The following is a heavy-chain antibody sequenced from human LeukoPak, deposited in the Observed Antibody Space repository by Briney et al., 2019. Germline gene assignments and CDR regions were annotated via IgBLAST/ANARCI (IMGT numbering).Heavy chain of an antibody. CDR3: ARGSGSYYGIRDNPGGDAFDI. D-gene: IGHD1-26*01. CDR2: MNPNSGNT. CDR1: GYTFTSYD. V-gene: IGHV1-8*01. Sequence: ASVKVSCKASGYTFTSYDINWVRQATGQGLEWMGWMNPNSGNTGYAQKFQGRVTMTRNTSISTAYMELSSLRSEDTAVYYCARGSGSYYGIRDNPGGDAFDIWGQGTMVTVSS. J-gene: IGHJ3*02.